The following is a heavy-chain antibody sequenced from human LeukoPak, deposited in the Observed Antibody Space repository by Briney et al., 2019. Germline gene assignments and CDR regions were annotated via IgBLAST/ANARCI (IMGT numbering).Heavy chain of an antibody. CDR1: GFTFIRYW. Sequence: GGSLRLSCAASGFTFIRYWMSWVRQAPGKGLEWVANIKQDGSEKDYVDSVKGRFTISRDDAKDSLYLQMNSLRVEDTAVYYCARDLGSHLLFGQDYWGQGTLVTVSS. CDR2: IKQDGSEK. J-gene: IGHJ4*02. CDR3: ARDLGSHLLFGQDY. V-gene: IGHV3-7*01. D-gene: IGHD3-16*01.